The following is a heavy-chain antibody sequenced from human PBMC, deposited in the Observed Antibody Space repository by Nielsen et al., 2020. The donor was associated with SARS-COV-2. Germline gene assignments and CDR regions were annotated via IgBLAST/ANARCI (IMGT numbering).Heavy chain of an antibody. D-gene: IGHD1-26*01. V-gene: IGHV3-23*01. CDR3: AKDRIPDGRWEIDH. Sequence: GESLKISCLASGFDFASFSMSWVRQAPGKGLEWVSSLTQSAATTDYAESVKGRFAISRDDSRKTLYLQMSSLRGEDTALYFCAKDRIPDGRWEIDHWGQGTVVTVSS. J-gene: IGHJ4*02. CDR1: GFDFASFS. CDR2: LTQSAATT.